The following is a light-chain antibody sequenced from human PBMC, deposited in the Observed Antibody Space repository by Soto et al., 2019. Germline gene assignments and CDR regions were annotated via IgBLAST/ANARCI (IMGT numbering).Light chain of an antibody. Sequence: QSALTQPASVSGSPGQSVTISCTGTSSDGGGYNYVSWYQQHPGKAPKLMIYEVSKRPSGVPDRFSGSKSGNTASLTVSGLPAEDEADYYCSSYAGSTGYVFGTGTIVTVL. CDR2: EVS. V-gene: IGLV2-8*01. CDR3: SSYAGSTGYV. CDR1: SSDGGGYNY. J-gene: IGLJ1*01.